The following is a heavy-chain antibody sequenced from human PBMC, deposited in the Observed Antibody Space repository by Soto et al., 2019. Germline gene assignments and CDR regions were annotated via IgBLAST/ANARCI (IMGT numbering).Heavy chain of an antibody. D-gene: IGHD6-19*01. CDR2: ISYDGSNK. Sequence: GGSLRLSCAASGFTFSSYAMHWVRQAPGKGLEWVAVISYDGSNKYYADSVKGRFTISRDNSKNTLYLQMNSLRAEDTAVYYCARDSSGWYSTAGHYFDYWGQGTLVTVSS. CDR3: ARDSSGWYSTAGHYFDY. V-gene: IGHV3-30-3*01. CDR1: GFTFSSYA. J-gene: IGHJ4*02.